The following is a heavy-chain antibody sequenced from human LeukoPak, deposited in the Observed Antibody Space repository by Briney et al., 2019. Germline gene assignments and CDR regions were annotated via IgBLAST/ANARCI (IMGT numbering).Heavy chain of an antibody. J-gene: IGHJ4*02. CDR2: IYSGGST. CDR1: GFTVSSNY. D-gene: IGHD6-13*01. V-gene: IGHV3-53*01. Sequence: GGSLRLSCAASGFTVSSNYMSWVRQAPGKGLEWVSVIYSGGSTYYADSVKGRFTISRDNSKNTLYLQMNSLRAEDTAVYYCARGLKYSSSWYLQTSYYFDYWGQGTLVTVSS. CDR3: ARGLKYSSSWYLQTSYYFDY.